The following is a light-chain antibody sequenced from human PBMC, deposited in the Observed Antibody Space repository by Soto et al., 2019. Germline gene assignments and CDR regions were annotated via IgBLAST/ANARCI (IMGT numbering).Light chain of an antibody. Sequence: EIALTQSPATLSLSPGERATLSGRASQSVSSYLAWYQQKPGQAPRLLIYDASNRATGIPARFSGSGSGTDFTLTISSLEREDFAVYYCQQRSNSYTFGQGTKLEIK. CDR1: QSVSSY. CDR3: QQRSNSYT. V-gene: IGKV3-11*01. CDR2: DAS. J-gene: IGKJ2*01.